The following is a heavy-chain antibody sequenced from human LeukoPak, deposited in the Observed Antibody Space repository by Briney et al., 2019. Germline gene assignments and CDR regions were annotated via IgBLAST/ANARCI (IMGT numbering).Heavy chain of an antibody. CDR3: ATQAGRYCSGGSCSKLNYYYYYGMDV. D-gene: IGHD2-15*01. Sequence: ASVKVSCKVSGYTLTELSMHWVRQAPGKGLEWMGGFDPEGGETIYAQKFQGRVTMTEDTSTDTAYMELSSLRSEDTAVYYCATQAGRYCSGGSCSKLNYYYYYGMDVWGKGTTVTVSS. CDR2: FDPEGGET. V-gene: IGHV1-24*01. J-gene: IGHJ6*04. CDR1: GYTLTELS.